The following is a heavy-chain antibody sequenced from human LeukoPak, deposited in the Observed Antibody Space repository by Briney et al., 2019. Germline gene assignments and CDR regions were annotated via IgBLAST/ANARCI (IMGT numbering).Heavy chain of an antibody. J-gene: IGHJ4*02. CDR2: INHSGST. V-gene: IGHV4-34*01. Sequence: SETLSLTCAVYGGSFSGYYWSWIRQPPGKGVEWIGEINHSGSTNYNPSLKSRVTISVDTSKNQFSLKLSSVTAADTAVYYCARARKAPPTMTVGPGYFDYWGQGTLVSVSS. D-gene: IGHD3-22*01. CDR3: ARARKAPPTMTVGPGYFDY. CDR1: GGSFSGYY.